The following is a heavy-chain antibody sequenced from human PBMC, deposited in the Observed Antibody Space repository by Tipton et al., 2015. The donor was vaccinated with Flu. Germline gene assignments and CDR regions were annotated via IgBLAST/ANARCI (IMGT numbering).Heavy chain of an antibody. CDR1: GDSIGSRYF. V-gene: IGHV4-38-2*01. J-gene: IGHJ4*02. CDR2: IHRAGNT. CDR3: ARHTGDSVRGVIDY. Sequence: TLSLTCSVSGDSIGSRYFWGWIRQPPGKGLEWIANIHRAGNTYYNPSLKSRVTLSVDTSNNQFSLKLSSVTAADTAVYYCARHTGDSVRGVIDYWGQGTLVTVSS. D-gene: IGHD3-10*02.